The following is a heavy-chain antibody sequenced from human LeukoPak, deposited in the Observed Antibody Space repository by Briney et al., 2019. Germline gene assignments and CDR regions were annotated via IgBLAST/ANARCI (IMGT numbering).Heavy chain of an antibody. CDR1: GYTFTIYG. D-gene: IGHD2-2*01. V-gene: IGHV1-18*01. CDR3: ARDADIVVVPAAPFDY. CDR2: STAYNGNT. Sequence: GASVKVSCKASGYTFTIYGISWVRQAPGQGLECRGWSTAYNGNTNYAQKLQGRVTMTTDTSTSTAYMELRSLRSDDTAVYYCARDADIVVVPAAPFDYWGQGTLVTVSS. J-gene: IGHJ4*02.